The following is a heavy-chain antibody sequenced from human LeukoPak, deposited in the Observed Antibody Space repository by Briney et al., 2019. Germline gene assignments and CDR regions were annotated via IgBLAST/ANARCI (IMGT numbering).Heavy chain of an antibody. CDR2: INPNTGYT. J-gene: IGHJ4*02. CDR1: GYIFTRYY. V-gene: IGHV1-2*06. CDR3: AVSRDYGDYYFDS. Sequence: ASVKVSCTASGYIFTRYYLHWVRQALGQGLKWMGRINPNTGYTDYSYNFQGRVALTRDTSINTAYMEVTRLTSDDAAVYFCAVSRDYGDYYFDSWDLGTLVTVSS. D-gene: IGHD4-17*01.